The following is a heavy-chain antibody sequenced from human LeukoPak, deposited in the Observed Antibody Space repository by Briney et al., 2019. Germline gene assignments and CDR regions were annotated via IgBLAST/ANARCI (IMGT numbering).Heavy chain of an antibody. D-gene: IGHD7-27*01. J-gene: IGHJ4*02. CDR2: MSPKSGNT. Sequence: ASVKVSCKASGYTFTSYDINWVRQATGQGLEWMGWMSPKSGNTGYAQKFQGRVAMTSNTAISTAYMELSSLRSEDTAVYYCVRTPPNWGADYWGQGTLVTVSS. CDR1: GYTFTSYD. CDR3: VRTPPNWGADY. V-gene: IGHV1-8*01.